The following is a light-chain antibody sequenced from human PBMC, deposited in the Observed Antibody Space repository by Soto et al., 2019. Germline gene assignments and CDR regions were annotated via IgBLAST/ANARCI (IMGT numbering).Light chain of an antibody. CDR1: QSISSH. Sequence: EIVLTQSPATLSLSPGERATLSCRASQSISSHLAWYQQKPGQTPRLLMYDASNRATAVPARFSGSGSGTDFTLTISSLEPEDLAVYYCQQRSTWPLTFGGGTQVEI. CDR3: QQRSTWPLT. J-gene: IGKJ4*01. V-gene: IGKV3-11*01. CDR2: DAS.